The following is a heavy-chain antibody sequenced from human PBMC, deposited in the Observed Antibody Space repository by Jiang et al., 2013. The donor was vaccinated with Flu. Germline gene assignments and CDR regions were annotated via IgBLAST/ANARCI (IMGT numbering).Heavy chain of an antibody. Sequence: TCTLSGGSVSSHYWSWIRQPPGKGLEWIGYIYHSGSTTYNPSLKSRVTISVDTSKNQISLKLSSVTAADTAVYYCARVGVDILTGYYPADAFDIWGQGTMVTVSS. CDR1: GGSVSSHY. CDR2: IYHSGST. V-gene: IGHV4-59*02. J-gene: IGHJ3*02. D-gene: IGHD3-9*01. CDR3: ARVGVDILTGYYPADAFDI.